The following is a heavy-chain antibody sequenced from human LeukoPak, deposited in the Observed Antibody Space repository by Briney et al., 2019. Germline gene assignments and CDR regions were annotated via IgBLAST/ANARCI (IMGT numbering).Heavy chain of an antibody. CDR1: GFTFSSYG. CDR3: PKDSSPGWYPDY. D-gene: IGHD6-19*01. Sequence: PGRSLRLSCAASGFTFSSYGMHWVRQAPGKGLEWVAVISYDGSNKYYADSVKGRFTISRDNSKNTLYLQMNSLRAEDTAVYYCPKDSSPGWYPDYWGQGTLVTVSS. CDR2: ISYDGSNK. V-gene: IGHV3-30*18. J-gene: IGHJ4*02.